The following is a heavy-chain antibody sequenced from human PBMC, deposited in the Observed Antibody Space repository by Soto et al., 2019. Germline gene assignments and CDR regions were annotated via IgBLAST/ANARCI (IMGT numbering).Heavy chain of an antibody. D-gene: IGHD2-15*01. Sequence: QVQLVESGGGVVQPGRSQRLSCAASGFTFSSYGMHWVRQAPGKGLEWVAVIWYDGSNKYYADSVKGRFTISRDNSKNTLYLQMNSLRGEDTAVYYCARDNYCSGGSCYFFASNYYYGMDVWGQGTTVTVSS. CDR3: ARDNYCSGGSCYFFASNYYYGMDV. CDR2: IWYDGSNK. V-gene: IGHV3-33*01. CDR1: GFTFSSYG. J-gene: IGHJ6*02.